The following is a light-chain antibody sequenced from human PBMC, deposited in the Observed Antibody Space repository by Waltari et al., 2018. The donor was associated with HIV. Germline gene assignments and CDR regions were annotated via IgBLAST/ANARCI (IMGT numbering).Light chain of an antibody. CDR1: SGSIASNY. CDR2: EDN. J-gene: IGLJ3*02. Sequence: FMLTQPHSVSESSGKTVTISCTRSSGSIASNYVQWYQQRPGSSPTTVIYEDNQRPSGVPDRFSGSIDSSSNSASLTISGLKTEDEADYYCQSYDSTKWVFGGGTKLTVL. V-gene: IGLV6-57*01. CDR3: QSYDSTKWV.